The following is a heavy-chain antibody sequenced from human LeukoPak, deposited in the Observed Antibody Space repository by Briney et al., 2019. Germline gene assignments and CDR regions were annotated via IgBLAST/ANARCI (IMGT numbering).Heavy chain of an antibody. J-gene: IGHJ4*02. CDR2: INPNSGGT. D-gene: IGHD5-18*01. CDR3: AREEYSYGYFDY. V-gene: IGHV1-2*06. Sequence: ASVKVSCEASGYTFTGYYMHWVRQAPGQGLEWMGRINPNSGGTNYAQKFQGRVTMTRDTSISTAYMELSRLRSDDTAVYYCAREEYSYGYFDYWGQGTLVTVSS. CDR1: GYTFTGYY.